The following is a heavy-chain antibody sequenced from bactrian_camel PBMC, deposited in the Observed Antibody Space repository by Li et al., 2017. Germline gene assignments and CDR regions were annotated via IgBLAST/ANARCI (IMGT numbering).Heavy chain of an antibody. Sequence: HVQLVESGGGSVQSGESLNVSCSISGHNAERHCLAWYRQAPGNEREWVALIDNVGKAAYSDSMMGRLTISRDNPTTTLLLSMRNLHPEDSAKYYCAATTCYTRTSACSNMCSRAGGMDYWGKGTQVTVS. CDR2: IDNVGKA. CDR1: GHNAERHC. J-gene: IGHJ7*01. V-gene: IGHV3S55*01. D-gene: IGHD4*01.